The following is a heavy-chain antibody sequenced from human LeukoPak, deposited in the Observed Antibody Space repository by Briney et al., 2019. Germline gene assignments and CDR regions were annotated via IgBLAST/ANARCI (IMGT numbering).Heavy chain of an antibody. D-gene: IGHD6-13*01. CDR2: INHSGSS. Sequence: SETLSLTCAVYGGFFSGYYWIWIRQPPGKGLEWIGEINHSGSSNYYPSLKSRVTISVDTSKNQFSLKLSSVTAADTAVYYCARRRIAAAGTRGYFDSWGQGTLVTVSS. V-gene: IGHV4-34*01. CDR1: GGFFSGYY. J-gene: IGHJ4*02. CDR3: ARRRIAAAGTRGYFDS.